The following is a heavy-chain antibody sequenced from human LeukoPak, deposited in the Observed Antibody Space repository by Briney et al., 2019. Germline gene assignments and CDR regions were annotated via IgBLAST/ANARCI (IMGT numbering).Heavy chain of an antibody. D-gene: IGHD4-17*01. CDR2: ISGSGGST. CDR1: GFTLSSYA. Sequence: GGSLRLSCAPSGFTLSSYAMSWLRQAPGKGLEGVASISGSGGSTYYADSLKGPFTISRDNSKNTLYLKMNSLRAEDTAVYYCAKISTNTGTTWFRDNVDFDSWGPGTMVTFCS. CDR3: AKISTNTGTTWFRDNVDFDS. J-gene: IGHJ3*02. V-gene: IGHV3-23*01.